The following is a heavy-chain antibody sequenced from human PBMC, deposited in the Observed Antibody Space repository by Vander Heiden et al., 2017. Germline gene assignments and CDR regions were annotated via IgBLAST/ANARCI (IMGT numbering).Heavy chain of an antibody. Sequence: EVQLLESGGGLVQPGGSRRLSCAASGFTFMRHVMNWFRQAPWKGLEWVSAISGSVDSTYYADSVKGRFTISRDNSKNTLYLQMNSLRAEDTAVYYCAKQMWELTFEYWGQGTLVTVPS. CDR3: AKQMWELTFEY. D-gene: IGHD1-26*01. CDR1: GFTFMRHV. V-gene: IGHV3-23*01. J-gene: IGHJ4*02. CDR2: ISGSVDST.